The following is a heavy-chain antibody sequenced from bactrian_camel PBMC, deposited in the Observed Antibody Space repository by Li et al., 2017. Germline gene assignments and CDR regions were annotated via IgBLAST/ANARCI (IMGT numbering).Heavy chain of an antibody. V-gene: IGHV3S55*01. CDR3: AAEPRGGGSWQACAVPVRAPEPSEFWC. CDR1: GDTGAKYC. J-gene: IGHJ6*01. Sequence: SGDTGAKYCMAWFRQAPGKEREGVAAIDSGGSTSYVDSVKGRFTISRDNAKSTVYLSLDHLKPEDAAMYYCAAEPRGGGSWQACAVPVRAPEPSEFWCLVPGDPGHRL. D-gene: IGHD6*01. CDR2: IDSGGST.